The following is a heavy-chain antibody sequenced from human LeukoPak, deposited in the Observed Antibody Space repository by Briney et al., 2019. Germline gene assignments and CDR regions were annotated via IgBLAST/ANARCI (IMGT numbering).Heavy chain of an antibody. CDR2: IWYDGSNK. D-gene: IGHD1-26*01. V-gene: IGHV3-33*01. CDR3: ARSRLRSYVYFDY. J-gene: IGHJ4*02. CDR1: GFTFSSYG. Sequence: GGSLRLSCAASGFTFSSYGMHWVRQAPGKGLEWVAVIWYDGSNKYYADSVKGRFTISRDNSKNTLYLQMNSLRAEDTAVYYCARSRLRSYVYFDYWGQGTLVTVSS.